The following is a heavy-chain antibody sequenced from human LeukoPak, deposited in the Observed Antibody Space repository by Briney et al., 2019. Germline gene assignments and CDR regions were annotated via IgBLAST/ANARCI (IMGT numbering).Heavy chain of an antibody. J-gene: IGHJ4*02. Sequence: PGGSLRLSCAASGFTFSSYSMNWVRQAPGKGLEWVSSISSSSSYIYYADSVKGRFTISRDNAKNSLYLQMNSLRVEDTALYYCAKVGPTYYDILTASDPLGGYFDYWGQGTLVTVSS. D-gene: IGHD3-9*01. CDR1: GFTFSSYS. CDR3: AKVGPTYYDILTASDPLGGYFDY. CDR2: ISSSSSYI. V-gene: IGHV3-21*04.